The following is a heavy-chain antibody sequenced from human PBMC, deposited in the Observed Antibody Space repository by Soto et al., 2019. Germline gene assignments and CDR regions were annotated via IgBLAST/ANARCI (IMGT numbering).Heavy chain of an antibody. CDR2: ISAYNGNT. V-gene: IGHV1-18*01. J-gene: IGHJ3*02. D-gene: IGHD2-2*01. Sequence: ASVKVSCKASGYTFTSYGISWVRQAPGQGLEWMGWISAYNGNTNYAQKLQGRVTMTTDTSTSTAYMELRSLRSDDTAVYYCAREGYCSSNSCYDAFDIWGQGTMVTV. CDR3: AREGYCSSNSCYDAFDI. CDR1: GYTFTSYG.